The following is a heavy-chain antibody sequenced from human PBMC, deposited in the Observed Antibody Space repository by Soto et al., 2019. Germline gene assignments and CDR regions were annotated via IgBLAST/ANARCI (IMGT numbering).Heavy chain of an antibody. CDR2: INHSGST. D-gene: IGHD2-8*01. Sequence: SETLSLTCAVYGGSFSGYYWSWIRQPPGKGLEWIGEINHSGSTNYNPSLKSRVTISVDTSKNQFSLKLSSVTAADTAVYYCARAGGNCTNGVCPAHFDYWGQGTLVTVSS. J-gene: IGHJ4*02. CDR1: GGSFSGYY. V-gene: IGHV4-34*01. CDR3: ARAGGNCTNGVCPAHFDY.